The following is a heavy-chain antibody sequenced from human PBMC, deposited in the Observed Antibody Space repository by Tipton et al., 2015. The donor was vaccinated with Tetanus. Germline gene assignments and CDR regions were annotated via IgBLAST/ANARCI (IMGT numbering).Heavy chain of an antibody. Sequence: LRLSCGASGFTFTNYGMNWVRQAPGKGLEWIGEINHSGNTNHNPSLKSRVTLSVDTSKNQFSLKLNSVTAADTATYYCVTVNFPNYYHYGMDVWGQGTTVTVSS. CDR1: GFTFTNYG. V-gene: IGHV4-34*08. D-gene: IGHD1-1*01. CDR2: INHSGNT. J-gene: IGHJ6*02. CDR3: VTVNFPNYYHYGMDV.